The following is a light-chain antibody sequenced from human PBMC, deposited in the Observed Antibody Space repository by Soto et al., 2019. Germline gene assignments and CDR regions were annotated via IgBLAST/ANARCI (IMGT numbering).Light chain of an antibody. J-gene: IGLJ2*01. CDR2: QDS. CDR3: QESDSSTHVV. Sequence: SYELTQPPSVSVSPGQTASITCSGDKWGDKYACWYQQKPGQSPVLVIYQDSKRPSGFTERFSGSNSGNTATLTIGGTQAMDEADYYCQESDSSTHVVFGAGTKLTVL. V-gene: IGLV3-1*01. CDR1: KWGDKY.